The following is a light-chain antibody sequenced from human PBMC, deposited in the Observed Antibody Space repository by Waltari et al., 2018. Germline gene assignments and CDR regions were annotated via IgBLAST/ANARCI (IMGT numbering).Light chain of an antibody. CDR3: CSYAGNCTVV. V-gene: IGLV2-23*02. CDR1: SSDVGGYDL. J-gene: IGLJ2*01. CDR2: EVN. Sequence: QSALTQPASVSGSPGQSITISCTGTSSDVGGYDLASWYQQHPGKAPKLMIYEVNKRPSGVSHRFSGSRSGNTASLTISGLQAEDEADYHCCSYAGNCTVVFGGGTKLTVL.